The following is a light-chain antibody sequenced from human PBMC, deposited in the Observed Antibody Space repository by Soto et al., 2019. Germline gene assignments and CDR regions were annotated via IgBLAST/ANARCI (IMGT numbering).Light chain of an antibody. CDR1: SSNIGKNY. CDR2: ENN. V-gene: IGLV1-51*02. Sequence: QSVLTQPPSVSAAPGQKVTISCSGSSSNIGKNYVSWYQQLPGTAPKLLIYENNKRPSGIPDRFSGSKSGTSATLGITGLQTGDEAEYYCGAWHSSLRAGYVFGTGTKLTVL. J-gene: IGLJ1*01. CDR3: GAWHSSLRAGYV.